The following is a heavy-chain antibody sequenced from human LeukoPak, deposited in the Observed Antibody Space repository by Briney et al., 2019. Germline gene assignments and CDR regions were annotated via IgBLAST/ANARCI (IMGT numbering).Heavy chain of an antibody. J-gene: IGHJ5*02. V-gene: IGHV4-34*01. Sequence: SETLSLTCAVYGGSFSGYYWSWIRQPPGKGLEWIGEINHSGSTNYNPSLKSRVTISVDTSKNQFSLKLSSVTAADTAVFYCARLRWLPNWFDPWGQGTLVTVSS. CDR1: GGSFSGYY. D-gene: IGHD4-23*01. CDR2: INHSGST. CDR3: ARLRWLPNWFDP.